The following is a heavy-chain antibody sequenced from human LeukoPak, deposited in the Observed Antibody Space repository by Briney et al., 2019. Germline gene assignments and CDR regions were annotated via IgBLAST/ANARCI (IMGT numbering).Heavy chain of an antibody. CDR3: ARGGGGYYYDSSGYSAF. V-gene: IGHV3-66*01. J-gene: IGHJ4*02. Sequence: GGSLRLSCAASGFTVSSNYMSWVRQAPGKGLEWVSVIYSGGSTYYADSVKGRFTISRDNSRNTLYLQMNSLRAEDTAVYYCARGGGGYYYDSSGYSAFWGQGTLVTVSS. CDR1: GFTVSSNY. D-gene: IGHD3-22*01. CDR2: IYSGGST.